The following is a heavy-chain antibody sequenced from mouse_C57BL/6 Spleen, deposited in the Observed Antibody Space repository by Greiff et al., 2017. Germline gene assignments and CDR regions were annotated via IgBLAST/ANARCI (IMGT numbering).Heavy chain of an antibody. V-gene: IGHV1-4*01. Sequence: VQLMESGAELARPGASVKMSCKASGYTFTSYTMHWVKQRPGQGLEWIGYINPSSGYTMYNQKFKAKATSTADNSSSTAYMQLSSLTSEDSAVYYSARSEDYGTCAMDYWGQGTSVTVSS. CDR3: ARSEDYGTCAMDY. J-gene: IGHJ4*01. CDR2: INPSSGYT. D-gene: IGHD2-4*01. CDR1: GYTFTSYT.